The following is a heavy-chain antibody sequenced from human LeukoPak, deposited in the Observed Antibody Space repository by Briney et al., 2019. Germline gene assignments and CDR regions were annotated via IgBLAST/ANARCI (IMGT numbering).Heavy chain of an antibody. Sequence: GGSLRLSCAVSGFTFRSYEMNWVRQAPGKGLEWVSYISTSGSTIYYVDSVKGRFTISRDNAKNSLYLQMNSLRAEDTALYYCARVSYSSSYYFDYWGQGTQVTVSS. CDR3: ARVSYSSSYYFDY. V-gene: IGHV3-48*03. CDR2: ISTSGSTI. CDR1: GFTFRSYE. D-gene: IGHD6-6*01. J-gene: IGHJ4*02.